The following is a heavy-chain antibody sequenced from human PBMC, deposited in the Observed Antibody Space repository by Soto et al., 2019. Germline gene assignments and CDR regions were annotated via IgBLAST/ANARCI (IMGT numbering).Heavy chain of an antibody. D-gene: IGHD3-10*01. CDR3: ARAAGTLVRGVYGMDV. V-gene: IGHV3-48*03. J-gene: IGHJ6*02. CDR1: GFTFSSYE. Sequence: EVQLAESGGDLVQPGGSLRLSCAASGFTFSSYEMNWVRQAPGKGLEWVSYISPSTSTIYYADSVKGRFTISRDNANNSLYLQMNSLRAEDTAVYYCARAAGTLVRGVYGMDVWGQGTTVTVSS. CDR2: ISPSTSTI.